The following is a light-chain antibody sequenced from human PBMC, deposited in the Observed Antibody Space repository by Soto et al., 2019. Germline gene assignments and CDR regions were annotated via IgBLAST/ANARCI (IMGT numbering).Light chain of an antibody. CDR2: DVS. J-gene: IGLJ3*02. Sequence: QSALTQPRSVSGSPGQSVTISCSGTSSDVGEYDYVSWYQHHPGKAPKLMIFDVSQRPSGVPDRFSGSKSGNTASLTISGLQAEDEADDYCCSYAGSRVFGGGTKLTVL. CDR3: CSYAGSRV. CDR1: SSDVGEYDY. V-gene: IGLV2-11*01.